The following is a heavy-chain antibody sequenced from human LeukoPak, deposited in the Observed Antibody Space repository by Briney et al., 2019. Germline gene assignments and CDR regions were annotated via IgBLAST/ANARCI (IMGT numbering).Heavy chain of an antibody. J-gene: IGHJ4*02. D-gene: IGHD3-16*01. V-gene: IGHV3-7*01. CDR2: IKQDGSDI. Sequence: PGGSLRLSCAASGFSFSTYWMSWVRQAPGKGLEWVANIKQDGSDIYYVDSVKGRFIISRDNAKNSLYLQMSSLRAEDTAVYYCTRGGRLHPQSPYWGQGTLVTVPS. CDR1: GFSFSTYW. CDR3: TRGGRLHPQSPY.